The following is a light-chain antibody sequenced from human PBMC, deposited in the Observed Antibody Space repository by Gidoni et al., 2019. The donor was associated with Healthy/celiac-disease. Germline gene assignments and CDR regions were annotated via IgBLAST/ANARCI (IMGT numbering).Light chain of an antibody. CDR3: QQYDNLPPYT. V-gene: IGKV1-33*01. CDR2: DAS. CDR1: QDISNY. J-gene: IGKJ2*01. Sequence: DIQMTQSPSSLSASVGDRVTITCQASQDISNYLNWYQQKPGKAPKLLIYDASNLETGVPSRCSGSGSGTDFTFTISSLQPEDIETYYCQQYDNLPPYTFXQXTKLEIK.